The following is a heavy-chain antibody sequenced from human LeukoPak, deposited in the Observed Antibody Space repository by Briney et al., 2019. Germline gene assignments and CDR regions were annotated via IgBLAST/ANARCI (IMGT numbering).Heavy chain of an antibody. V-gene: IGHV3-30-3*01. Sequence: PGGSLRLSCAASGFTFNNYAMHWVRQAPGKGLEWVAIISYDGSNKYCADSVKGRFTISRDNPRNTLHLEMNSLRAEDTAVYYCARDTTPTSATLPDYWGQGTLVTVSS. D-gene: IGHD1-1*01. CDR2: ISYDGSNK. J-gene: IGHJ4*02. CDR1: GFTFNNYA. CDR3: ARDTTPTSATLPDY.